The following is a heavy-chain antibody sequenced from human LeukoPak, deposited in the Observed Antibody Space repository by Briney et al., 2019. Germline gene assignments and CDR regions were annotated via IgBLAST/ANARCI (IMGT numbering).Heavy chain of an antibody. J-gene: IGHJ4*02. CDR3: GKGPIVVVTAMELEY. CDR1: GFTFRSYA. D-gene: IGHD2-21*02. CDR2: ISGSGDSA. Sequence: GGSLRLSCAVSGFTFRSYAMNWVRQAPGKGLEWVSAISGSGDSAYYADSVRGRFTISRDNSKNTLYLQIHSLRAEDTAVDYCGKGPIVVVTAMELEYWGRGTLVTVSS. V-gene: IGHV3-23*01.